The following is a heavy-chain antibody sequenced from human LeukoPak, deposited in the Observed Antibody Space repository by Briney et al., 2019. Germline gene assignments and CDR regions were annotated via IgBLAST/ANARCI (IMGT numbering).Heavy chain of an antibody. J-gene: IGHJ4*02. D-gene: IGHD2-8*01. CDR1: GFTLSSYW. Sequence: PGGSLRLSCTASGFTLSSYWMTWVRQAPGKGLEWVANIKQDGSENYYVDSVTGRFTISRDNAKNSLYLQMNSLRGEDTAVYYCARDVNGYRDYWGQGTLVTVSS. CDR3: ARDVNGYRDY. CDR2: IKQDGSEN. V-gene: IGHV3-7*01.